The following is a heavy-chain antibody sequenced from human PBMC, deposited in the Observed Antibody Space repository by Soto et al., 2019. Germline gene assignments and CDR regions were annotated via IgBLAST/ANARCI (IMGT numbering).Heavy chain of an antibody. CDR2: IYSGGST. D-gene: IGHD4-4*01. CDR3: ARDKYSNHWDYYDYMYV. Sequence: EVQLVESGGGLVQPGGSLRLSCAASGFTVSSNYMSWVRQAPGKGLEWVSVIYSGGSTYYADSVKGRFTISRDNSKNTLYLQMNSLRGEDTAVYYCARDKYSNHWDYYDYMYVWGKGTTVTVSS. J-gene: IGHJ6*03. CDR1: GFTVSSNY. V-gene: IGHV3-66*01.